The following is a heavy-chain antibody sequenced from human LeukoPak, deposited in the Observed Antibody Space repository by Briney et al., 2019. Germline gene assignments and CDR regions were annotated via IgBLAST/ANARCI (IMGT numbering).Heavy chain of an antibody. CDR3: AKDWAIFGVVTAYYFDY. V-gene: IGHV3-48*04. CDR2: ISSSSSMI. D-gene: IGHD3-3*01. J-gene: IGHJ4*02. CDR1: GFTFSSYS. Sequence: GGSLRLSCAASGFTFSSYSMNWVRQAPGKGLEWVSYISSSSSMIYYADSVKGRFTISRDNAKNSLFLQMNSLRTEDTAVYYCAKDWAIFGVVTAYYFDYWGQGTLVTVSS.